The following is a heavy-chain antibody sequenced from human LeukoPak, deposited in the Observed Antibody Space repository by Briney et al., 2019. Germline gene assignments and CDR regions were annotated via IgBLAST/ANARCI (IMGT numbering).Heavy chain of an antibody. D-gene: IGHD7-27*01. CDR2: ISGSGTHK. Sequence: GGSLRLSCAASGFTVSSNYMSWVRQAPGKGLEWVSSISGSGTHKFYGDSVKGRFNISRDNAKNSLFLQMTSLRAEDTAVYYCARDWALTKWGQGTLVTVSS. CDR1: GFTVSSNY. CDR3: ARDWALTK. J-gene: IGHJ4*02. V-gene: IGHV3-21*01.